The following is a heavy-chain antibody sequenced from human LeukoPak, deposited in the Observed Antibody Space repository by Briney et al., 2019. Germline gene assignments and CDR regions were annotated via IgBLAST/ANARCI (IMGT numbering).Heavy chain of an antibody. CDR3: AKEGAVAGSMWFDL. D-gene: IGHD6-19*01. Sequence: GRSLRLSCAASGFTFRSHGMHWVRQAPGKGLEWVAGIWYDGSNEDYADSVKGRFTISRDNSKNTLYLQMNSLRVEDTAVYYCAKEGAVAGSMWFDLWGQGALVTVSS. CDR1: GFTFRSHG. V-gene: IGHV3-33*06. CDR2: IWYDGSNE. J-gene: IGHJ5*02.